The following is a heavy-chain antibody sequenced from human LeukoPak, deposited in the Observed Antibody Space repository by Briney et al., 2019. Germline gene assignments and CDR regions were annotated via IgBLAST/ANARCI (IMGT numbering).Heavy chain of an antibody. J-gene: IGHJ4*02. CDR3: ARDAKGVGATVDY. CDR1: GGPISSGGYY. D-gene: IGHD1-26*01. CDR2: IYYSGST. Sequence: PSETLSLTCTVSGGPISSGGYYWRWIRQHPGQGLEWTGYIYYSGSTYYSPSLKSRVTISVDTSKNQFSLKLSSVTAADTAVYYCARDAKGVGATVDYWGQGTLVTVSS. V-gene: IGHV4-31*03.